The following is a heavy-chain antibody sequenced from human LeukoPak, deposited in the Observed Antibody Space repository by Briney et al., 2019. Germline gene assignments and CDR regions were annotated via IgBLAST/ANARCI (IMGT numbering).Heavy chain of an antibody. V-gene: IGHV4-59*01. CDR3: AREGTGGNLDY. CDR2: IYYSGST. CDR1: GGSISSYY. Sequence: SETLSLTCTVSGGSISSYYWSWIRQPPGKGLEWIGYIYYSGSTNYNPSLKSRVTIAVDTSKNQFSLELSSVTAADTAVYYCAREGTGGNLDYWGQGTLVTVSS. J-gene: IGHJ4*02.